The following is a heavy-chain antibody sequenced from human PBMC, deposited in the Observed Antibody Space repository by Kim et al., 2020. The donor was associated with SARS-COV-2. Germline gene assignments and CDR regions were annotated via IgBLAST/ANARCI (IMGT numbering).Heavy chain of an antibody. J-gene: IGHJ3*02. V-gene: IGHV3-33*01. CDR2: IWYDGSNK. D-gene: IGHD1-1*01. CDR1: GFTFSSYG. Sequence: GGSLRLSCAASGFTFSSYGMHWVRQAPGKGLEWVAVIWYDGSNKYYADSVKGRFTISRDNSKNTLYLQMNSLRAEDTAVYYCAREHQKGHVYNSVDAFDIWGQGSMVTVSS. CDR3: AREHQKGHVYNSVDAFDI.